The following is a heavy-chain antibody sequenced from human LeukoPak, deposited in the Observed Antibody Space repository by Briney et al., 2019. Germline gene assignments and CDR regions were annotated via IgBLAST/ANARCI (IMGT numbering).Heavy chain of an antibody. CDR3: ARAPSGPNGDY. CDR1: GFTFSSYW. J-gene: IGHJ4*02. Sequence: GGSLRLSCAASGFTFSSYWMHWVRQAPGKGLVWVSRINTDGSGTNSADSVKGRFTISRDNAKNTLYLQMNSLRAEDTAVYYCARAPSGPNGDYWGQGTLVTVSS. CDR2: INTDGSGT. D-gene: IGHD1-1*01. V-gene: IGHV3-74*01.